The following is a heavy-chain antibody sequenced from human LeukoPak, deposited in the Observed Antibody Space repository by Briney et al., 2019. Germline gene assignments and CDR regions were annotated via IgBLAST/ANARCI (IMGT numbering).Heavy chain of an antibody. CDR1: GGSISSYY. Sequence: SETLSLTCTVSGGSISSYYWSWIRQPPGMGLEWIGYIYYSGSINYNPSLKSRVTISVDTSKNQFSLKLNSVTAADTAVYYCARVSGDYVDYWGQGTLVTVSS. CDR3: ARVSGDYVDY. CDR2: IYYSGSI. J-gene: IGHJ4*02. V-gene: IGHV4-59*01. D-gene: IGHD6-25*01.